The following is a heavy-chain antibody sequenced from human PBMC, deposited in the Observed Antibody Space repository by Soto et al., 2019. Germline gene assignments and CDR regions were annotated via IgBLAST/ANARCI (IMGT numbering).Heavy chain of an antibody. J-gene: IGHJ3*02. CDR1: GGPIRTSSYY. Sequence: SETLSLTCAVSGGPIRTSSYYWGWIRQPPGKGLEWIGTIYYSGSTYYNPSLKSRVTISVDTSKNHFSLRLSSVTAADTAVYYCASPSRRAVHYDAFDIWGQGTMVIVSS. V-gene: IGHV4-39*02. CDR3: ASPSRRAVHYDAFDI. D-gene: IGHD6-19*01. CDR2: IYYSGST.